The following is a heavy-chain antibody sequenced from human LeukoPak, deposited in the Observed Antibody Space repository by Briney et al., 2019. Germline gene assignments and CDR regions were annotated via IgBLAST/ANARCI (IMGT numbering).Heavy chain of an antibody. CDR3: AREEVYDSSGYSDY. CDR2: INHSGST. CDR1: GGSFSGYY. Sequence: SETLSLTCAVYGGSFSGYYWSWIRQPPGKGLEWIGEINHSGSTNHNPSLKSRVTISVDTSKNQFSLKLSSVTAADTAVYYCAREEVYDSSGYSDYWGQGTLVTVSS. V-gene: IGHV4-34*01. D-gene: IGHD3-22*01. J-gene: IGHJ4*02.